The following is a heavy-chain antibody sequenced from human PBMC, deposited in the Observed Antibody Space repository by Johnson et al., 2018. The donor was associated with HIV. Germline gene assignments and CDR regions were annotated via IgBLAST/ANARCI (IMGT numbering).Heavy chain of an antibody. Sequence: VQLVESGGGFVPPGGSLRLSCPASGFTFRSYAMHWVRHAPGKGLEYVSAISRNGGSAYYANSVKGRFTISRDNSKNTLYLQMNSLRAEDTAVYYCAREDSAFDIWGQGTMVTVSS. CDR3: AREDSAFDI. J-gene: IGHJ3*02. V-gene: IGHV3-64*01. CDR2: ISRNGGSA. CDR1: GFTFRSYA.